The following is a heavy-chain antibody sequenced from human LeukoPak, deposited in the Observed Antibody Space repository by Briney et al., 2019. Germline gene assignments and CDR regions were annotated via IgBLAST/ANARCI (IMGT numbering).Heavy chain of an antibody. CDR2: IYYSGST. J-gene: IGHJ3*02. V-gene: IGHV4-59*01. CDR1: GGSISSYY. Sequence: TSETLSLTCTVSGGSISSYYWSWIRQPPGKGLEWIGYIYYSGSTNYNPSLKSRVTISVDTSKNQFSLKLSSVTAADTAVYYCARYTRAFDIWGQGTMVTVSS. CDR3: ARYTRAFDI.